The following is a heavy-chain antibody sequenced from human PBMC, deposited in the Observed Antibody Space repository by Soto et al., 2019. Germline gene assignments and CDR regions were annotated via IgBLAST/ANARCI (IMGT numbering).Heavy chain of an antibody. CDR2: IYWHDDK. Sequence: SGLRREPTQTLTVTCTFSGFSLSTTGVGVSWIRQPPGKALEWLALIYWHDDKRYSPSLKSRLSITKDTSKNQVVLTMTDMDPVDTATYYCAHRGGAAVGLYYFDYWGQGALVTVSS. CDR1: GFSLSTTGVG. V-gene: IGHV2-5*01. CDR3: AHRGGAAVGLYYFDY. J-gene: IGHJ4*02. D-gene: IGHD3-16*01.